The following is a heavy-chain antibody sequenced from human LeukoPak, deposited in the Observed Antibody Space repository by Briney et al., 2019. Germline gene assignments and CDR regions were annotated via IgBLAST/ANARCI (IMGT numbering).Heavy chain of an antibody. CDR2: ISNNVGST. CDR1: GFTFGNYA. V-gene: IGHV3-64D*09. CDR3: VKAVLQYYYDTSGSFDY. J-gene: IGHJ4*02. D-gene: IGHD3-22*01. Sequence: GGSLRLSCSASGFTFGNYAMHWVRQAPGKGLEYVSTISNNVGSTYYADSVKGRFTISRDNSKNTLYLQMRSLRIEDTAMYYCVKAVLQYYYDTSGSFDYWGQGTLVTVSS.